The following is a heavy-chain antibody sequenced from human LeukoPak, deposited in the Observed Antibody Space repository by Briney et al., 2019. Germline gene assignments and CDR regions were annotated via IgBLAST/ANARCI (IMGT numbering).Heavy chain of an antibody. V-gene: IGHV4-59*12. CDR3: ARDSYYYGSGSRINWFDP. J-gene: IGHJ5*02. Sequence: SETLSLTCTVSGGSISSYYWSWIRQPPGKGLEWIGYISYSGSTYYNPSLKSRVTISVDTSKNQFSLKMSSVTAADTAVYYCARDSYYYGSGSRINWFDPWGQGTLVTVSS. CDR1: GGSISSYY. D-gene: IGHD3-10*01. CDR2: ISYSGST.